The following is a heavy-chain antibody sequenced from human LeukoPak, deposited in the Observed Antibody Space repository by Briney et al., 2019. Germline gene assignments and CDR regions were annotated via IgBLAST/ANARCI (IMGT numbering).Heavy chain of an antibody. J-gene: IGHJ4*02. CDR3: AKDQGQSLHPTPIDY. CDR2: IIPIFGTA. V-gene: IGHV1-69*13. D-gene: IGHD2-15*01. Sequence: ASVKVSCKASGGTFSSYAISWVRQAPGQGPEWMGGIIPIFGTANYAQKFQGRVTITADESTSTAYMELSSLRSGDTAVYYCAKDQGQSLHPTPIDYWGQGTLVTVSS. CDR1: GGTFSSYA.